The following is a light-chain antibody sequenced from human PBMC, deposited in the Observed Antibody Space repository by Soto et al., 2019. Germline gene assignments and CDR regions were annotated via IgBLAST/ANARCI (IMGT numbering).Light chain of an antibody. Sequence: DIQMTQSPSTLSASVGDRVTITCRASQSISSWLAWYQQKPGKAPKLLIYDASSLESGVPSRFSGSGSGTEFTLTISSLQPDDFATYYCQQYNSYSRKTFGQGTKVESK. J-gene: IGKJ1*01. CDR2: DAS. CDR3: QQYNSYSRKT. CDR1: QSISSW. V-gene: IGKV1-5*01.